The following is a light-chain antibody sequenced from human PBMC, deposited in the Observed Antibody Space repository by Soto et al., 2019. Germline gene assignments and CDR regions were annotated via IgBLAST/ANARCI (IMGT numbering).Light chain of an antibody. V-gene: IGKV3-11*01. CDR2: DAS. Sequence: EIVLTQSPATLSLSPGDRATLSCRASQSVNNYLAWYQQKPGQAPRLLIYDASNRATGIPARVSGSGSATHFTLTISSLEPEDFAVYHCQQRISLTFGQGTKVEIK. CDR3: QQRISLT. J-gene: IGKJ1*01. CDR1: QSVNNY.